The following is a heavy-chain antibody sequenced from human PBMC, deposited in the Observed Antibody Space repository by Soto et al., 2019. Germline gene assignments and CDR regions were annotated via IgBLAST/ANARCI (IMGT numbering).Heavy chain of an antibody. Sequence: QERLVQSGAEVRKPGSSVKVSCKVTGGTSTRYAINWVRQAPGQGLEWMGGIVPMFGTSKYAQKFQGRGTITADTSTNIAYMELRSLRSEDTAVYYCNRGSEYDFWSGYLWGQGTLVSVSS. CDR3: NRGSEYDFWSGYL. D-gene: IGHD3-3*01. V-gene: IGHV1-69*06. CDR2: IVPMFGTS. J-gene: IGHJ4*02. CDR1: GGTSTRYA.